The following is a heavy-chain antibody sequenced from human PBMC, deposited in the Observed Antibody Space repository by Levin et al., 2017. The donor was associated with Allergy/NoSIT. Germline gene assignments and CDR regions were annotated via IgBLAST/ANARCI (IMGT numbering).Heavy chain of an antibody. D-gene: IGHD1-26*01. V-gene: IGHV3-30*04. Sequence: GGSLRLSCAASGFTFSSYAMHWVRQAPGKGLEWVAVISYDGSNKYYADSVKGRFTISRDNSKNTLYLQMNSLRAEDTAVYYCARGRYSGSYTGGLGYDGMDVWGQGTTVTVSS. CDR3: ARGRYSGSYTGGLGYDGMDV. CDR2: ISYDGSNK. J-gene: IGHJ6*02. CDR1: GFTFSSYA.